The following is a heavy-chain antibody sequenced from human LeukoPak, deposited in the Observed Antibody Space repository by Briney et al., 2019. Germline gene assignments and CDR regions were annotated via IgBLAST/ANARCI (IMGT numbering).Heavy chain of an antibody. CDR2: IYPSDSDT. J-gene: IGHJ4*02. D-gene: IGHD3-10*01. V-gene: IGHV5-51*01. CDR1: GYSFTTNW. CDR3: ARLYGRSLDS. Sequence: GESLKISCKCSGYSFTTNWIAWVRQMPGKSLEWMGIIYPSDSDTRYSPSFQGQVTISADKSITTAYLQWSSLKASDTAMYYCARLYGRSLDSWGQGTLVTVAS.